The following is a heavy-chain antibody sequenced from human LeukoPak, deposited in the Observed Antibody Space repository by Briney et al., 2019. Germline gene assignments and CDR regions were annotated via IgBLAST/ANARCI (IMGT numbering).Heavy chain of an antibody. CDR2: ISDTGGAI. CDR3: AKDTSGWSLT. J-gene: IGHJ5*02. Sequence: GGSLRLSCAASGFAFSDYEMYWVRQAPGKGLEWISYISDTGGAIHYADSVKGRFTISRDNAKNSLYLQMNSLRAEDTAVYYCAKDTSGWSLTWGQGTLVTVSS. V-gene: IGHV3-48*03. D-gene: IGHD6-19*01. CDR1: GFAFSDYE.